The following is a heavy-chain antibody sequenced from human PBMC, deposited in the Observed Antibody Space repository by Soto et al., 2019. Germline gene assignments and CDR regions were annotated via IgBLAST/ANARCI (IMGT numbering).Heavy chain of an antibody. CDR1: GGSFSGYY. Sequence: SETLSLTCAVYGGSFSGYYWSWIRQPPGKGLEWIWEINHSGSTNYNPSLKSRVTISVDTSKNQFSLKLSSVTAADTAVYYCAREVVVVVAATYYYYYYMDVWGKGTTVTVSS. CDR2: INHSGST. CDR3: AREVVVVVAATYYYYYYMDV. J-gene: IGHJ6*03. V-gene: IGHV4-34*01. D-gene: IGHD2-15*01.